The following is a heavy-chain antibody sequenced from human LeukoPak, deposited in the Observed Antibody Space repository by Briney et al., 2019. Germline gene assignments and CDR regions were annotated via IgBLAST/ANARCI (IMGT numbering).Heavy chain of an antibody. D-gene: IGHD4-23*01. CDR2: IYYSGST. CDR1: GGSISSYY. V-gene: IGHV4-59*01. CDR3: ARLSPVLDYGGNSPFDY. Sequence: SETLSLTCTVSGGSISSYYWSWIRQPPGKGLEWIGYIYYSGSTNYNPSLKSRVTISVDTSKNQFSLKLSSVTAADTAMYYCARLSPVLDYGGNSPFDYWGQGTLVTVSS. J-gene: IGHJ4*02.